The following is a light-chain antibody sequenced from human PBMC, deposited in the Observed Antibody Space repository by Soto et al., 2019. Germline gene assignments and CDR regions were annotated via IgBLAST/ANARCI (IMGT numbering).Light chain of an antibody. CDR1: SSDVGEYDY. V-gene: IGLV2-11*01. Sequence: LTQPRSVSGSPGQSVTISCTGTSSDVGEYDYVSWYQQHPGKAPKLMIFDVSERPSGVPDRFSGSKTGNTASLTISGLQAEDEADYYCCSYAGSPYVFGTGTKVTVL. J-gene: IGLJ1*01. CDR2: DVS. CDR3: CSYAGSPYV.